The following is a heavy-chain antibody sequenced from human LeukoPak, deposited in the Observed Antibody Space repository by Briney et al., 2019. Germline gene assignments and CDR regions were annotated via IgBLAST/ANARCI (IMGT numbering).Heavy chain of an antibody. D-gene: IGHD1-26*01. V-gene: IGHV3-7*03. CDR1: GFSFSTIY. CDR2: INVDGTAE. CDR3: ARDPYRFAFDI. J-gene: IGHJ3*02. Sequence: GGSLRLSCAASGFSFSTIYMSWVRQTPGQGLEWVANINVDGTAEYYVDSVKGRFTISRDNANNSLYLQMNSLRAEDTAVYYCARDPYRFAFDIWGQGTVVLVS.